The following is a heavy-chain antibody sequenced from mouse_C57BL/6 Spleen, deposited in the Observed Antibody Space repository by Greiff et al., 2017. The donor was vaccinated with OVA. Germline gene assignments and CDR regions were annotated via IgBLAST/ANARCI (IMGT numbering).Heavy chain of an antibody. CDR1: GYTFTSYW. CDR2: IDPSDSET. CDR3: ARKNDVHYDY. Sequence: QVQLQQPGAELVRPGSSVKLSCKASGYTFTSYWMHWVKQRPIQGLEWIGNIDPSDSETHYNQKFKDKATLTVDKSSSTAYMQLSSLTSEDSAVYYCARKNDVHYDYWGQGTTLTVAS. V-gene: IGHV1-52*01. D-gene: IGHD2-3*01. J-gene: IGHJ2*01.